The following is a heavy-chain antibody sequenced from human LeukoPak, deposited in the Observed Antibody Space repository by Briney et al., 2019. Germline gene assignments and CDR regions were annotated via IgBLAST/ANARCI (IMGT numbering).Heavy chain of an antibody. J-gene: IGHJ4*02. CDR3: ARGEGESTYGYYLDY. D-gene: IGHD5-18*01. CDR2: MHYSGSA. Sequence: SETLSLTCTVSGGSISPYYWGWIRQPPGKGLEFLGFMHYSGSANYNPSLKGRLTISLDTSRNQFSLKLTSVTAADTATYCARGEGESTYGYYLDYWGQGTLVTVSS. V-gene: IGHV4-59*01. CDR1: GGSISPYY.